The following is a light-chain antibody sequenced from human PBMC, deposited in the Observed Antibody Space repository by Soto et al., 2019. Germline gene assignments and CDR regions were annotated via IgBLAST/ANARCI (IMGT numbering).Light chain of an antibody. V-gene: IGLV1-40*01. CDR2: GNT. J-gene: IGLJ1*01. Sequence: QSVLTHPPSLSGAPGQRVTISCTGNSLNIGAGYDVHWNQLIPVAAPKLLIYGNTNRPSGVPDRISGSKSGTSASLAITGLQAEDEADYYCQSYDSSLSGFYVFGTGTKVTVL. CDR1: SLNIGAGYD. CDR3: QSYDSSLSGFYV.